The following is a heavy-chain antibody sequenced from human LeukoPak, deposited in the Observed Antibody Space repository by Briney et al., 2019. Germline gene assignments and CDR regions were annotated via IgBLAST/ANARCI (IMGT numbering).Heavy chain of an antibody. CDR1: GFTLSSYE. J-gene: IGHJ3*01. V-gene: IGHV3-13*01. CDR3: ARESGGSGTLPYDF. D-gene: IGHD3-10*01. CDR2: VGVGHDT. Sequence: GGSLRLSCAASGFTLSSYEMHWVRQPSGKGLEWVSAVGVGHDTFYGGSVKGRFTISRDNARNSVYLKMHSLRAGDTGVYYCARESGGSGTLPYDFWGHGTMVTVSS.